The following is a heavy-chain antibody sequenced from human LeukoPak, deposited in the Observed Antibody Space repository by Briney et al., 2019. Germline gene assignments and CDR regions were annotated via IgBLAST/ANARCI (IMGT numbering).Heavy chain of an antibody. D-gene: IGHD4-17*01. Sequence: GGSLRLSCTASGFTFGDYAMSWVRQAPKKGLEWVGFIRSKVDGATTEYAASVKGRFTISRDDSKSIAYLQMNSLKIEDTAVYYCTRWGPTVSFYYWGQGTLVTVSS. CDR2: IRSKVDGATT. CDR1: GFTFGDYA. V-gene: IGHV3-49*04. J-gene: IGHJ4*02. CDR3: TRWGPTVSFYY.